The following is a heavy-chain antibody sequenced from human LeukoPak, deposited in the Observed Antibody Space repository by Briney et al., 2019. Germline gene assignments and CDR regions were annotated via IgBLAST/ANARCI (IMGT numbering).Heavy chain of an antibody. J-gene: IGHJ5*02. D-gene: IGHD2-2*01. V-gene: IGHV4-39*01. Sequence: SETLSLTCTVSGGSISSSSYYWGWLRQPPGKGLEWIGSIYYSGSTYYNPSLKSRVTISVDTSKNQFSLKLSSVTAADTAVYYCARAGYCSSTSCSWWFDPWGQGTLVTVSS. CDR3: ARAGYCSSTSCSWWFDP. CDR1: GGSISSSSYY. CDR2: IYYSGST.